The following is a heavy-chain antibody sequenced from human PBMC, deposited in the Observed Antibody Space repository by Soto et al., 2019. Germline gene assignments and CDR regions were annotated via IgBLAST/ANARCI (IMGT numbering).Heavy chain of an antibody. CDR3: TTDPLSPWFDP. Sequence: PGGSLRLSCAASGFTLSNAWMSWVRQAPGKGLEWVGRIKRKSDGGTTDHAAVVKGRFTISRDDSKNTLYLQMNSLKTEDTAVDYCTTDPLSPWFDPWGQGTLVTVSS. V-gene: IGHV3-15*01. CDR1: GFTLSNAW. J-gene: IGHJ5*02. CDR2: IKRKSDGGTT.